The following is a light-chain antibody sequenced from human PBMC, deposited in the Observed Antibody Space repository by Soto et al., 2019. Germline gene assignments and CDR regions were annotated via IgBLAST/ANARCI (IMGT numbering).Light chain of an antibody. CDR1: QSVSNSY. CDR2: GAS. CDR3: QKYGNSPRT. Sequence: EIVLTQSPGTLSLSPGEKATLSCRASQSVSNSYLAWFQQRPGQAPRLLIFGASSRATGIPDRFSGSGSGTDFTLTISRLEPEDIAVYYCQKYGNSPRTFGQGTKVEIK. V-gene: IGKV3-20*01. J-gene: IGKJ1*01.